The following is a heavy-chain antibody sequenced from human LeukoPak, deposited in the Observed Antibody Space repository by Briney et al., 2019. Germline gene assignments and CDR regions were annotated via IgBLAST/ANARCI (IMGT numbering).Heavy chain of an antibody. V-gene: IGHV4-59*01. J-gene: IGHJ4*02. Sequence: SETLSLTCTVSGGSMSGYYWSWIRQPPGRGLEWIAYIHYSGTTNYNPPLKSRVTISVDTSKNQFSLKLSSSTTADTAMYYCARVSTDYGDSLPDYWGQGTLVTVSS. CDR1: GGSMSGYY. CDR2: IHYSGTT. CDR3: ARVSTDYGDSLPDY. D-gene: IGHD4-17*01.